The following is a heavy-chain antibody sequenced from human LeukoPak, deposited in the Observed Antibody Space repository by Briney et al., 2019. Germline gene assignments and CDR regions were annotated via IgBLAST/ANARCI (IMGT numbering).Heavy chain of an antibody. Sequence: SETLSLTCAVYGGSFSGYYWSWIRQPPGKGLEWIGGINHSGSTNYNPSLKSRVTISVDTSKNQFSLKLSSVTAADTAVYYCAAMIYYDSSGYYFDYWGQGTLVTVSS. J-gene: IGHJ4*02. D-gene: IGHD3-22*01. CDR3: AAMIYYDSSGYYFDY. CDR1: GGSFSGYY. CDR2: INHSGST. V-gene: IGHV4-34*01.